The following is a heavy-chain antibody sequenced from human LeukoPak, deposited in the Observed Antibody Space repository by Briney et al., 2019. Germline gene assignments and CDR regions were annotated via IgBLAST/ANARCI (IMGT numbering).Heavy chain of an antibody. CDR2: IGIDSGNT. CDR1: GFTFSDYS. Sequence: GGSLRLSCTASGFTFSDYSMNWVRQAPGKGLEWISYIGIDSGNTNYADSVKGRFTISGDKAKNSLYLQMNSLRVEDTAVYYCARDYKYAFDNWGQGTLVTVSS. CDR3: ARDYKYAFDN. V-gene: IGHV3-48*01. D-gene: IGHD5-24*01. J-gene: IGHJ4*02.